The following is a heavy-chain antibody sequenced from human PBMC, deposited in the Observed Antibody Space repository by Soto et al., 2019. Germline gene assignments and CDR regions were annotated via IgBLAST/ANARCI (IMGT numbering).Heavy chain of an antibody. V-gene: IGHV3-53*01. D-gene: IGHD3-22*01. CDR3: ATIPPQFVSTTNCYDRAV. J-gene: IGHJ6*02. CDR2: MYGGASA. CDR1: GFSLSTIY. Sequence: DVQLVESGGGLIQPGGSLRLSCAATGFSLSTIYMRCLHQTPGKGLEWVSLMYGGASAYYTDTVNGRFTVSRYKSKQTVSLQISILRGDDRAVYFSATIPPQFVSTTNCYDRAVWGPGTTVNVSS.